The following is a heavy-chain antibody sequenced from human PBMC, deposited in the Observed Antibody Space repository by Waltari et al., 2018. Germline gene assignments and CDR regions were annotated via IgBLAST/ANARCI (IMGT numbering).Heavy chain of an antibody. V-gene: IGHV1-2*06. Sequence: QVQLVQSGAEVKKPGASVKVSCKTSGYTFTGFYIYWMRQAPGQGLEYLGRINPASGATDYAQKFEGRLTMTRDTSINTAYMEMSSLTPDDTAVFYCARSRVATEYYFDYWGQGTLVTVSS. CDR1: GYTFTGFY. CDR2: INPASGAT. D-gene: IGHD5-12*01. J-gene: IGHJ4*02. CDR3: ARSRVATEYYFDY.